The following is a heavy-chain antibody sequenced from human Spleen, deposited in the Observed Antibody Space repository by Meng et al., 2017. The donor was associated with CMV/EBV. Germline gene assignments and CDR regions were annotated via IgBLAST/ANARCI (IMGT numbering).Heavy chain of an antibody. Sequence: GGSLRLSCKVSADSDTKHWIAWVRQMPGKGLQWMVSIYPGDSDIRYSPSFQGQVTVSADKSINTAYLQWSRLKASDTAMYYCATHRAITSRWLSKFDNWGQGTLVTVSS. J-gene: IGHJ4*02. D-gene: IGHD3-22*01. CDR3: ATHRAITSRWLSKFDN. V-gene: IGHV5-51*01. CDR2: IYPGDSDI. CDR1: ADSDTKHW.